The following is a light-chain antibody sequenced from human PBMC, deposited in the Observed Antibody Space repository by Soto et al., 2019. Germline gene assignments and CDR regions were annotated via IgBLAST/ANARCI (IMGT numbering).Light chain of an antibody. V-gene: IGKV3-20*01. J-gene: IGKJ1*01. CDR2: GAS. CDR3: QQYGGSSWT. CDR1: QSVSSSY. Sequence: EIVLTQSPGTLSLSPGERATLSCRASQSVSSSYLAWYQQKPGQAPRLLIYGASSRATGIPDRFSGSGSGTDFNLTISRLEPEDFAVYFCQQYGGSSWTFGQGTKVEIK.